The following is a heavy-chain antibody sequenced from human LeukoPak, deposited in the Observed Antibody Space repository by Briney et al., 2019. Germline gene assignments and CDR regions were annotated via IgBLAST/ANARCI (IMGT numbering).Heavy chain of an antibody. D-gene: IGHD5-18*01. CDR3: ARNQRGYPIDY. Sequence: SETLSLTCVVSGGSFSGHYWSWIRQPPGKGLEWIGYIYYSGSTNYNPSLKSRVTISEDTSKNQFSLKLSSVTAADTAVYYCARNQRGYPIDYWGQGTLVTVSS. V-gene: IGHV4-59*08. CDR2: IYYSGST. J-gene: IGHJ4*02. CDR1: GGSFSGHY.